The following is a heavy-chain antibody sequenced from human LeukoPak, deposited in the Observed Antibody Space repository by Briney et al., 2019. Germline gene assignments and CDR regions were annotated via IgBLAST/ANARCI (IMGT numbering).Heavy chain of an antibody. CDR2: INAGNGDT. J-gene: IGHJ4*02. CDR1: GYTFTKYV. CDR3: ARDDCGDTCYPGGY. Sequence: ASVKVSCRASGYTFTKYVVHWVRQAPGQRPEWMGWINAGNGDTKYSQNFQDRVTITRDTSANTAYMELSSLTSEDTALYYCARDDCGDTCYPGGYWGQGTLVTVSS. D-gene: IGHD2-21*01. V-gene: IGHV1-3*01.